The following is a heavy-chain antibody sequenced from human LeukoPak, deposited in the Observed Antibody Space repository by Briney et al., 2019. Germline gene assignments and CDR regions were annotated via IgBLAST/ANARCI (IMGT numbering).Heavy chain of an antibody. CDR3: ARGDYYDSSGYRWFDP. J-gene: IGHJ5*02. Sequence: ASVKVSCKASGYTFTGCYMHWVRQAPGQGLEWMGWINPNSGGTNYAQKFQGRVTMTRDTSISTAYMELSRLRSDDTAVYYCARGDYYDSSGYRWFDPWGQGTLVTVSS. CDR1: GYTFTGCY. D-gene: IGHD3-22*01. CDR2: INPNSGGT. V-gene: IGHV1-2*02.